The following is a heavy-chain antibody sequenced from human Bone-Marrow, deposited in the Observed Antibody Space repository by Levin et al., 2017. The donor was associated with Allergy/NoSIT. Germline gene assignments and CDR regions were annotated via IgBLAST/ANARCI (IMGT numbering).Heavy chain of an antibody. CDR3: GRGAGPSSSGYLDY. Sequence: GSLRLSCAVYDGSFSGYYSSWIRQPPGKGLEWIGEINHSGSTNYNPSLKSRFTISVDTSNTQFSLYLSSVCTADTAVYYCGRGAGPSSSGYLDYWGQGTLVTVSS. CDR1: DGSFSGYY. J-gene: IGHJ4*02. CDR2: INHSGST. D-gene: IGHD6-13*01. V-gene: IGHV4-34*01.